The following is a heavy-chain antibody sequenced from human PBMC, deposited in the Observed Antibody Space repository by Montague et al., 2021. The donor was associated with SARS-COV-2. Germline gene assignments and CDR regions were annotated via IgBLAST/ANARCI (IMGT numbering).Heavy chain of an antibody. Sequence: TLSLTCSVSGDSLSSGSYYWSWIRQPAGKGLEWIGRTYSGGRTNYNPSLKSRVSISGDMSKNQFSLNVSSVTAADTAVYYCTRDPITGTTGTIYNNSGSDVWGQGTTVTVSS. J-gene: IGHJ6*02. D-gene: IGHD1-7*01. CDR3: TRDPITGTTGTIYNNSGSDV. V-gene: IGHV4-61*02. CDR2: TYSGGRT. CDR1: GDSLSSGSYY.